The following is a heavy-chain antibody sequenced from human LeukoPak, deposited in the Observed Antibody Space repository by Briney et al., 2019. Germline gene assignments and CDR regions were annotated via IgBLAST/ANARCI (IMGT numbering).Heavy chain of an antibody. CDR2: INHSGST. J-gene: IGHJ4*02. D-gene: IGHD6-19*01. CDR1: GGSFSGYY. CDR3: ARGGGWPPLWGY. V-gene: IGHV4-34*01. Sequence: PSETLSLTCAVYGGSFSGYYWSWTRQPPGKGLEWIGEINHSGSTNYNPSLKSRVTISVDTSKNQFSLKLSSVTAADTAVYYCARGGGWPPLWGYWGQGTLVTVSS.